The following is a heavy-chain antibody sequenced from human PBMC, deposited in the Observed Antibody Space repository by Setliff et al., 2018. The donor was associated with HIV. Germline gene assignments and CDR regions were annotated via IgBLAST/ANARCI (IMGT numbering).Heavy chain of an antibody. J-gene: IGHJ4*02. Sequence: PSETLSLTCTVSGGSISSYYWSWIRQPPGKGLEWIGYIYYNGNTNYNPSLKSRVTISVDTSKNQLSLKLSSVTAADTAVYYCAREIYGGNSRPFDCWGQGTPVTVSS. CDR1: GGSISSYY. V-gene: IGHV4-59*01. D-gene: IGHD4-17*01. CDR3: AREIYGGNSRPFDC. CDR2: IYYNGNT.